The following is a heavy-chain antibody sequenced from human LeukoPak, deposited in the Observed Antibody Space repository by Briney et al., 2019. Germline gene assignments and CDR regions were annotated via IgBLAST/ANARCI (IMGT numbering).Heavy chain of an antibody. Sequence: GGSLRLSCAASGFTFEDYAMHWVRQAPGKGLEWVSGINWNSASTGCADSVKGRFTISRDNVMNSLYLQMNSLRPEDTALYYCVKDRRNPYRPEGPFDPWGQGTLVTVSS. CDR1: GFTFEDYA. V-gene: IGHV3-9*01. D-gene: IGHD1-14*01. CDR3: VKDRRNPYRPEGPFDP. J-gene: IGHJ5*02. CDR2: INWNSAST.